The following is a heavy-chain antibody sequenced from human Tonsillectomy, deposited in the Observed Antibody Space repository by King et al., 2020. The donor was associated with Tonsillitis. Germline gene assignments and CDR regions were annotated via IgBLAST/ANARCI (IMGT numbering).Heavy chain of an antibody. CDR2: ISNIGGNT. J-gene: IGHJ4*02. CDR1: GFTFSSYA. Sequence: VQLVESGGGLVQPGGSLRLSCAASGFTFSSYAMSWVRQAPGKGLEWVSGISNIGGNTYYADSVKGRFTIARDNSKNTLDLQMNSLSAGDTAAYYCAKDGHSSGWYYFDYWGQGTLVTVSS. CDR3: AKDGHSSGWYYFDY. D-gene: IGHD6-19*01. V-gene: IGHV3-23*04.